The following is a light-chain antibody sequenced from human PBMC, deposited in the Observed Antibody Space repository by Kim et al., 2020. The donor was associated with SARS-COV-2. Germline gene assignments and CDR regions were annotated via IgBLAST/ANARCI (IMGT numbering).Light chain of an antibody. Sequence: EIVLTQSPGTLSLSPGERATLSCRASQSVRSSYLAWYQQKPGQAPRLLIYGASSRAAGIPDRFSGSGSGTDFTLTISRLEPEDFAVYYCQQHGDSPRTFGQGTKVDIK. J-gene: IGKJ1*01. CDR3: QQHGDSPRT. CDR1: QSVRSSY. V-gene: IGKV3-20*01. CDR2: GAS.